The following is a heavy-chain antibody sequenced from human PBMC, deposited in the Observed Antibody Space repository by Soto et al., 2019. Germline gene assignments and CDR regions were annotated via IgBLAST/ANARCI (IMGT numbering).Heavy chain of an antibody. CDR3: STTNGAYSYDSFS. D-gene: IGHD3-22*01. Sequence: PSETLSLTCNVSGESIKNYDHFWTWIRRKPGEGLEWIGYVYYSGATYYSQSFFLRISISLPKSLNFFYMQLNSVTTAYSAVYYFSTTNGAYSYDSFSWCQGTLLTVSS. J-gene: IGHJ5*02. CDR1: GESIKNYDHF. CDR2: VYYSGAT. V-gene: IGHV4-30-4*01.